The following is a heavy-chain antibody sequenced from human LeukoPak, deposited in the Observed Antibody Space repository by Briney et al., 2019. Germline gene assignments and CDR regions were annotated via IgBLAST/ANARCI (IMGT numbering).Heavy chain of an antibody. V-gene: IGHV4-34*01. CDR2: INHSGST. D-gene: IGHD6-13*01. Sequence: SETLSLTCAVYGGSFSGYYWSWIRQPPGKGLEWIGEINHSGSTNYNPSLKSRDTISVDTSKNQFSLKLSSVTAADTAVYYCARGSSSSSVKYFQHWGQGTLVTVSS. J-gene: IGHJ1*01. CDR3: ARGSSSSSVKYFQH. CDR1: GGSFSGYY.